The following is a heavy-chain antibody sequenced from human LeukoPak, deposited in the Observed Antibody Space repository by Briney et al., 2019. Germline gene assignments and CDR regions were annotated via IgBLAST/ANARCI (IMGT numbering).Heavy chain of an antibody. J-gene: IGHJ4*02. CDR1: GGSISSGGYY. D-gene: IGHD3-22*01. CDR2: IYYSGST. Sequence: PSETLSFTCTVSGGSISSGGYYWSWIRQHPGKGLEWIGYIYYSGSTYYNPSLKSRVTISVDTSKNQFSLKLSSVTAADTAVYYCAREAYYYDSSGPFDYWGQGTLVTVSS. CDR3: AREAYYYDSSGPFDY. V-gene: IGHV4-31*03.